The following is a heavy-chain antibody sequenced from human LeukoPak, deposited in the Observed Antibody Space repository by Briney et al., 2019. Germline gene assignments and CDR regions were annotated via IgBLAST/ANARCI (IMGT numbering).Heavy chain of an antibody. J-gene: IGHJ4*02. CDR3: ARGTGYSAYDYDVDY. V-gene: IGHV3-13*04. CDR2: IGTAGDT. Sequence: GGSLRLSCAASGFTFSNYDMHWVRQATGKDLEWFSAIGTAGDTYYPGYVKGRFTISRENAKDSLYLQMNSLRAGDTAVYYCARGTGYSAYDYDVDYWGQGTLVTVSS. CDR1: GFTFSNYD. D-gene: IGHD5-12*01.